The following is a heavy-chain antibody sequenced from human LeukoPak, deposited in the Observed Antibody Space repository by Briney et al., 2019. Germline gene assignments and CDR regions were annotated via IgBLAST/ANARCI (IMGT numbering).Heavy chain of an antibody. CDR1: GGSISGYY. J-gene: IGHJ4*02. V-gene: IGHV4-4*07. CDR3: ARGDSSGWVFDY. D-gene: IGHD6-19*01. Sequence: SETLSLTCTVSGGSISGYYWSWIRQPAGKGLEWIGRIYTSGRTNYNPSLKSRVTISVDKSKNQFSLKLNSVTAADTAVYYCARGDSSGWVFDYWGQGTLVTVSS. CDR2: IYTSGRT.